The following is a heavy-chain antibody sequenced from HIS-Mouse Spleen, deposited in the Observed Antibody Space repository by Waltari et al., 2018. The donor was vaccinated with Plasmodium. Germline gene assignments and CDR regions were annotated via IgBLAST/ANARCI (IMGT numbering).Heavy chain of an antibody. Sequence: EVQLESGGGLVQPGGSLRLSCAASGFTFSSYWMGWVRQAPGKGLEWGSNIKQEGSEKYYVDSVKGRFTISRDNAKNSLYLQMNSLRAEDTAVYYCASSWYWYFDLWGRGTLVTVSS. D-gene: IGHD6-13*01. V-gene: IGHV3-7*01. CDR2: IKQEGSEK. CDR3: ASSWYWYFDL. J-gene: IGHJ2*01. CDR1: GFTFSSYW.